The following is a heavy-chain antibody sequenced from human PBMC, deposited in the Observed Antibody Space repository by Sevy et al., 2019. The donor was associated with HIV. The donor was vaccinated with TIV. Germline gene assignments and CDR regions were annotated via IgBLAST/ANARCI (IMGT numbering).Heavy chain of an antibody. CDR3: VKIYSSSSGRKGYYMDV. D-gene: IGHD6-6*01. CDR1: GFTFSSYA. V-gene: IGHV3-64D*06. J-gene: IGHJ6*03. Sequence: GGYLRLSCSASGFTFSSYAMHWVRQAPGKGLEYVSAISSNGGSTYYADSVKGRFTISRDNSKNTLYLQMSSLRADDTALYYCVKIYSSSSGRKGYYMDVWGKGTMVTVSS. CDR2: ISSNGGST.